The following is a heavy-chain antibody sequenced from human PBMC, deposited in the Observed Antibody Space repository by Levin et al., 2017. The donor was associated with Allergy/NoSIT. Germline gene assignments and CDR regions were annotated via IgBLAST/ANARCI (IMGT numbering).Heavy chain of an antibody. D-gene: IGHD2-15*01. CDR3: ARQLAMVVYSGNFDF. J-gene: IGHJ4*03. CDR1: GGSISTTSHY. Sequence: MTGGSLILSCAVSGGSISTTSHYWAWIRQPPGKGLEWIGSVYYSGSTYFNPSLKSRVTMSVDKSKNQVYLRLSSVTAADTAVYYCARQLAMVVYSGNFDFWGLGTPVTVSS. CDR2: VYYSGST. V-gene: IGHV4-39*01.